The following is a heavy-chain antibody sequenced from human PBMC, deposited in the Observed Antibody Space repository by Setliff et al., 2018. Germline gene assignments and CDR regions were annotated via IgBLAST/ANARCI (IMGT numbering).Heavy chain of an antibody. CDR2: ISASGRTT. CDR1: RFTFSNYA. CDR3: ARGGDYCGGECYIPPPDSY. D-gene: IGHD2-21*01. V-gene: IGHV3-23*01. J-gene: IGHJ4*02. Sequence: GGSLRLSCAASRFTFSNYAMSWVRQAPGKGLEWVSAISASGRTTYSADSVKGRFTISRDNSKNTLYLQMNSLRPEDTAVYYCARGGDYCGGECYIPPPDSYWGQGTLVTVSS.